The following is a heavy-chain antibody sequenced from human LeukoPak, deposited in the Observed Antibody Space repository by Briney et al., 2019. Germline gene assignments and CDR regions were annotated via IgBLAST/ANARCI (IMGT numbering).Heavy chain of an antibody. CDR3: ARDFCDEGCSGGRNWFDP. V-gene: IGHV3-74*01. CDR1: GFTFSSYW. D-gene: IGHD2-15*01. CDR2: INGDGSST. Sequence: PPGGSLRLSCAASGFTFSSYWMHCVRHIPGKGLVWVSRINGDGSSTTYADSGKGRFTISRDNSKSTLYLQMNSLRAEDTAVYYCARDFCDEGCSGGRNWFDPWGQGTLVTVSS. J-gene: IGHJ5*02.